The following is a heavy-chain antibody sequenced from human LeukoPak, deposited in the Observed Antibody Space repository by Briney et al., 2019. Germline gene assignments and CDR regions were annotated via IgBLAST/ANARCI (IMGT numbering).Heavy chain of an antibody. CDR1: GFMFNSFA. Sequence: GGSLRLSCAASGFMFNSFAMTWVRQAPGKGLEWVSTINAVDADTYYADSVKGRFTVSRDNSKNTLYLQMNSLRAEDTAVYYCAKQFLGANWGQGTLVIVSS. V-gene: IGHV3-23*01. CDR2: INAVDADT. J-gene: IGHJ4*02. CDR3: AKQFLGAN. D-gene: IGHD4/OR15-4a*01.